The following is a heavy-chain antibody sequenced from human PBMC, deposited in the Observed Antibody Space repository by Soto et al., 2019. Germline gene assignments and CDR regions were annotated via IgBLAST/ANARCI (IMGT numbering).Heavy chain of an antibody. CDR3: ARDRHLGELSLYHSYYYYYMDV. D-gene: IGHD3-16*02. CDR1: GDSVSSNSAA. V-gene: IGHV6-1*01. Sequence: SQTLSLTCVISGDSVSSNSAAWNWIRQSPSRGLEWLGRTYYRSKWYNDYAVSVKSRITINPDTSKNQFSLQLNSVTPEDTAVYYCARDRHLGELSLYHSYYYYYMDVWGKGTTVTVSS. J-gene: IGHJ6*03. CDR2: TYYRSKWYN.